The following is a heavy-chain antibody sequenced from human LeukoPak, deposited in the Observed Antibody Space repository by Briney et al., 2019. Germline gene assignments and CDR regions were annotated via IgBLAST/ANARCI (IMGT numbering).Heavy chain of an antibody. Sequence: SQTLSLTCTVSGGSISSYYWSWIRQPAGKGLEWIGRIYTSGSTNYNPSLKSRVTMSVDTSKNQFSLKLSSVPAADTAVYYCARHASSGWYWYFDYWGQGTLVTVSS. CDR1: GGSISSYY. CDR2: IYTSGST. J-gene: IGHJ4*02. D-gene: IGHD6-19*01. CDR3: ARHASSGWYWYFDY. V-gene: IGHV4-4*07.